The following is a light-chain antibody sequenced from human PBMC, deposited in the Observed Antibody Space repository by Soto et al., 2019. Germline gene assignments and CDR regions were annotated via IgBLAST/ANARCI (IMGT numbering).Light chain of an antibody. J-gene: IGLJ2*01. CDR1: ISNIGSNA. CDR2: NTH. V-gene: IGLV1-44*01. CDR3: ATWDDIPRDVV. Sequence: QSVLTQPPSASGTPGQRVTISCSGSISNIGSNAVNWYQHLPGTAPKLLIYNTHQRPSWAPDRFSGSKSGTSASLAISGLQTEDEAYYYCATWDDIPRDVVFGRGTTLTVL.